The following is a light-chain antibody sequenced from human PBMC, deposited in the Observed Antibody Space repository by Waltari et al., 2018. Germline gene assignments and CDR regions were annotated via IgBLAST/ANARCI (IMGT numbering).Light chain of an antibody. CDR3: QQHGTLPAT. CDR2: RAS. CDR1: QTVGSSN. J-gene: IGKJ1*01. Sequence: EIVLTQSPGTASLSPGERVTLSCRASQTVGSSNLAWYQQKPGQAPTLVIYRASRRATGIPDRFSGSGSGTDFSLTISRLEPEDFAVYYCQQHGTLPATFGQGTKVEIK. V-gene: IGKV3-20*01.